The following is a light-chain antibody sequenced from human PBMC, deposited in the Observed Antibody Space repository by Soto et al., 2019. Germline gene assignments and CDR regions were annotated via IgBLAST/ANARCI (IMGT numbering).Light chain of an antibody. Sequence: EIVLTQSPGTLSLSPGERAPLSCRASQSVSSSSLAWYQQKPGQAPRLLIYGASSRATGIPDRFSGSGSGTDFTLTISRLEPEDFAVYYCQQYGSSLITFGQGTRLEIK. CDR3: QQYGSSLIT. CDR1: QSVSSSS. V-gene: IGKV3-20*01. CDR2: GAS. J-gene: IGKJ5*01.